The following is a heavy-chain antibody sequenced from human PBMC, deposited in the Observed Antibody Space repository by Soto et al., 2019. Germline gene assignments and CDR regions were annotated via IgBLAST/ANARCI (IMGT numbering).Heavy chain of an antibody. Sequence: GESLKISCKGSGYSFTSYWISWVRQMPGKGLEWMGRVDPSDSYTNYSPSFQGHVTISADKSISTAYLQWSSLKASDTAMYYCARRPYYYYGMDVCGQGTTVTVSS. V-gene: IGHV5-10-1*01. CDR3: ARRPYYYYGMDV. J-gene: IGHJ6*02. CDR1: GYSFTSYW. CDR2: VDPSDSYT.